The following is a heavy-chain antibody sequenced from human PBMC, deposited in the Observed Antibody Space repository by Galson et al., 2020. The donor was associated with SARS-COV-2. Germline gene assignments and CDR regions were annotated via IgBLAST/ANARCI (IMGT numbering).Heavy chain of an antibody. J-gene: IGHJ4*02. V-gene: IGHV3-74*01. D-gene: IGHD1-26*01. Sequence: GESLKISCAASGFTFSTYWMHWVRQVPGKGLVWVSRINSDGTSTSYADSVKGRFTISRDNAKNTLFLQMNSLRVEDTAVYYCTATRAYWGQGTLVTVSS. CDR3: TATRAY. CDR1: GFTFSTYW. CDR2: INSDGTST.